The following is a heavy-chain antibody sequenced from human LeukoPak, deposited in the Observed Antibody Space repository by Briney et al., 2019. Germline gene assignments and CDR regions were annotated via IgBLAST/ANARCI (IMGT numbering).Heavy chain of an antibody. D-gene: IGHD2-21*02. CDR3: ARSKQVTAARDAFDI. J-gene: IGHJ3*02. V-gene: IGHV4-39*07. CDR1: GGSISRSAHY. CDR2: IFYSGST. Sequence: SETLSLTCTVSGGSISRSAHYWGWIRQPPGKGLEWIGDIFYSGSTYYSPSLKSRVTISVDTSKNQFSLKLSSVTAADTAVYYCARSKQVTAARDAFDIWGRGTMVTVSS.